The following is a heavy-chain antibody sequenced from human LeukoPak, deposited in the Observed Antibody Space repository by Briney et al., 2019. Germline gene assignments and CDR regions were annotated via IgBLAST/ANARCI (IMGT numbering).Heavy chain of an antibody. J-gene: IGHJ5*02. Sequence: ASVTVSCKASGYIFSAYYMHWVRQAPGQGLEWMGWINPKTGEATYAEKFQGRVSMTRDTSINTAYLELSSLTSDDTAVYYCARPGNWWFDPWGQGTLVTVSS. D-gene: IGHD3-10*01. CDR1: GYIFSAYY. CDR3: ARPGNWWFDP. CDR2: INPKTGEA. V-gene: IGHV1-2*02.